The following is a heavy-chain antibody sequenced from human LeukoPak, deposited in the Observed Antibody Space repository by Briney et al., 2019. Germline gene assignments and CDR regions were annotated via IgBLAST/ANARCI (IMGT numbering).Heavy chain of an antibody. CDR1: GGTFSSYA. D-gene: IGHD3-22*01. J-gene: IGHJ5*02. Sequence: ASVKVSCKASGGTFSSYAISWVRQAPGQGLEWMGGIIPIFGTANYAQKLQGRVTITADESTSTAYMELSSLRSEDTAVYYCARDPYYDSSGYYPNWFDPWGQGTLVTVSS. V-gene: IGHV1-69*13. CDR3: ARDPYYDSSGYYPNWFDP. CDR2: IIPIFGTA.